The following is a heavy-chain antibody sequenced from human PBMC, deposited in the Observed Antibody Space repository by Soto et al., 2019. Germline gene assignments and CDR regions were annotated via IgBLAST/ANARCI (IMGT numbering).Heavy chain of an antibody. D-gene: IGHD6-13*01. CDR1: GYSFTSYW. CDR3: ARGVGPAGTYYFDY. J-gene: IGHJ4*02. Sequence: GESLKISCKGSGYSFTSYWIGWVRQMPGKGLEWMGIIYPGDSDTRYSPSFQGQVTNSADKAISPAYLQWSSLKASDTAIYYCARGVGPAGTYYFDYWGQGTLVTVSS. CDR2: IYPGDSDT. V-gene: IGHV5-51*01.